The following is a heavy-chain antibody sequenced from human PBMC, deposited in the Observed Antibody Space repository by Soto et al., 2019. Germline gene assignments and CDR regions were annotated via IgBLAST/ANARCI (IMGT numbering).Heavy chain of an antibody. CDR3: ARDPPYDYIWGSYRPTSDY. CDR2: ISSSGSTI. CDR1: GFTFSDYY. V-gene: IGHV3-11*01. D-gene: IGHD3-16*02. J-gene: IGHJ4*02. Sequence: GGSLRLSCAASGFTFSDYYMSWIRQAPGKGLEWVSYISSSGSTIYYADSVKGRFTISRDNAKNSLYLQMNSLRAEDTAVYYCARDPPYDYIWGSYRPTSDYWGQGTLVTVSS.